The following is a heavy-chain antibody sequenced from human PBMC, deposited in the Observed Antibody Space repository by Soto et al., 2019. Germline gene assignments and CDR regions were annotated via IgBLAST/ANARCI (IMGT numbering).Heavy chain of an antibody. V-gene: IGHV3-48*03. Sequence: LSLTCTVSGFTFSSYEMNWVRQAPGKGLEWVSYISSSGSTIYYADSVKGRFTISRDNAKNSLYLQMNSLRAEDTAVYYCARDSRYSSSSRMSWFDPWGQGTLVTVSS. CDR1: GFTFSSYE. CDR3: ARDSRYSSSSRMSWFDP. J-gene: IGHJ5*02. D-gene: IGHD6-6*01. CDR2: ISSSGSTI.